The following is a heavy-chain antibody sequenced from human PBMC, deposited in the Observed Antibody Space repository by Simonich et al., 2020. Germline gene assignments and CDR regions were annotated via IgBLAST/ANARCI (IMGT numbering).Heavy chain of an antibody. Sequence: QVQLVQSGAEVKKPGASVKVSCKASGYTFTGYYMHWVQKAPGQGLEWMDWNNPKRGGTNYAQNLQGRVTMTRDTSISTAYMERSRLRSDDTAVYYCARARLYSSSHAFDIWGQGTMVTVSS. CDR3: ARARLYSSSHAFDI. CDR2: NNPKRGGT. CDR1: GYTFTGYY. V-gene: IGHV1-2*02. D-gene: IGHD6-6*01. J-gene: IGHJ3*02.